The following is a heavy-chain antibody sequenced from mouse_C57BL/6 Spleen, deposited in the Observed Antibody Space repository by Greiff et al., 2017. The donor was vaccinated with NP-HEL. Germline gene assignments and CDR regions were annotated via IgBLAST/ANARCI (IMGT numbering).Heavy chain of an antibody. J-gene: IGHJ2*01. D-gene: IGHD2-1*01. CDR3: TRDYGNYVDY. CDR2: IDPETGGT. CDR1: GYTFTDYE. V-gene: IGHV1-15*01. Sequence: QVQLQQSGAELVRPGASVTLSCKASGYTFTDYEMHWVKQTPVHGLEWIRAIDPETGGTAYNQKFKGKAILTADKSSSTAYMELRSLTSEDSAVYYCTRDYGNYVDYWGQGTTLTVSS.